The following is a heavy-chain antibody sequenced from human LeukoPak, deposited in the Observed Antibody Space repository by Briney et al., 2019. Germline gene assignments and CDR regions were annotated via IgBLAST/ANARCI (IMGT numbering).Heavy chain of an antibody. J-gene: IGHJ5*02. CDR2: IYYSGST. D-gene: IGHD4-17*01. V-gene: IGHV4-39*01. Sequence: SETLSLTCTVSGGSISSSSYYWGWIRQPPGKGLEWIGSIYYSGSTYYNPSLKSRVTISVDTSKSQFSLKLSSVTAADTAVYYCARHRPTTVATPRFDPWGQGTLVTVSS. CDR1: GGSISSSSYY. CDR3: ARHRPTTVATPRFDP.